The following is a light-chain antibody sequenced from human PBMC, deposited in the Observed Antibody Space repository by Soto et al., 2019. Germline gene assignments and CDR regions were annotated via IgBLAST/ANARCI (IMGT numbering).Light chain of an antibody. J-gene: IGLJ1*01. V-gene: IGLV2-8*01. CDR3: SSYAGSNNPYV. Sequence: QSALTQPPSASGSRGQSVTISCTGTSSDVGGYNYVSWYQQHPGKAPKLMIYEVTQRPSGVPDRFSGSKSGNTASLIVSGLQAEDEADYYCSSYAGSNNPYVFGTGTKLTVL. CDR2: EVT. CDR1: SSDVGGYNY.